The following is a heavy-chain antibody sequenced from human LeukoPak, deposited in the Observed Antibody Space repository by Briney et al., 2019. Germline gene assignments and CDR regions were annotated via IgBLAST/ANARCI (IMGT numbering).Heavy chain of an antibody. CDR1: GYSISSGYY. CDR3: ARALGGYTKGWFDP. CDR2: IYHSGST. J-gene: IGHJ5*02. D-gene: IGHD5-12*01. V-gene: IGHV4-38-2*02. Sequence: SETLSLTCTVSGYSISSGYYWGWIRQPPGKGLEWIGSIYHSGSTYYNPSLKSRVTLSVDTSKNQFSLKLSSVTAADTAVYYCARALGGYTKGWFDPWGQGTLVTVSS.